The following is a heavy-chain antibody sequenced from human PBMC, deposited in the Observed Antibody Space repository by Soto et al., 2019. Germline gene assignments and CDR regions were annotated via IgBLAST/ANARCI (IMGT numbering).Heavy chain of an antibody. D-gene: IGHD2-2*01. CDR3: ARSADCSITTCSFPSRVHIRGSYYYYGMDV. CDR2: ISGYNGNT. CDR1: GYTFTSYG. J-gene: IGHJ6*02. Sequence: QVRLVQSAAEVKKPGASVKVSCKASGYTFTSYGISWVRQAPGQGLEWMGWISGYNGNTNLAQKLQGRVTMTTDTPTSTAIIELRSLRSDDTAVYYCARSADCSITTCSFPSRVHIRGSYYYYGMDVWGQGTTVTVSS. V-gene: IGHV1-18*01.